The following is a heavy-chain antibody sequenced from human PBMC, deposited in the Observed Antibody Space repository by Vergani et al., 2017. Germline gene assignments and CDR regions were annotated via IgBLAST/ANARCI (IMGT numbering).Heavy chain of an antibody. V-gene: IGHV1-69*01. CDR2: IIPIFGTA. Sequence: QVQLVQSGAEVKKPGSSVKVSCKASGGTFRSYAISWVRQAPGHGLEWMGGIIPIFGTANYAQKFQGRVTITADESTSTAYMELSSLRSEDTAVYYCARGELSSYYDFWSGYLGWFDPWGQGTLVTVSS. D-gene: IGHD3-3*01. CDR1: GGTFRSYA. J-gene: IGHJ5*02. CDR3: ARGELSSYYDFWSGYLGWFDP.